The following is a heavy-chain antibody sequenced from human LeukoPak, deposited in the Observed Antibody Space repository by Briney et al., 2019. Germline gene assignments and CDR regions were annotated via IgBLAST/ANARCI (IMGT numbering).Heavy chain of an antibody. CDR1: GYTFTSYD. D-gene: IGHD2-8*01. CDR3: ARGLPLGYCTYGVCYPPRHFDF. V-gene: IGHV1-8*03. J-gene: IGHJ4*02. Sequence: ASVKVSCKASGYTFTSYDINWVRQAPGQGLEWMGWGNPKSGNTGYKQKFQARVTITRDTSITTAYMELSSLTSDDTAVYFCARGLPLGYCTYGVCYPPRHFDFWGQGTLVTVSS. CDR2: GNPKSGNT.